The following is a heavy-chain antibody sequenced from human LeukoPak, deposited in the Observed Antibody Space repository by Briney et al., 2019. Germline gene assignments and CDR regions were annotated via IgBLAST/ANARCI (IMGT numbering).Heavy chain of an antibody. Sequence: GGSLRLSCAASGFTFSSYSMNWVRQAPGKGLEWVSYISSSSSTIYYADSVKGRFTISRDNSKNTLYLQMNSLRAEDTAVYYCARDVRRGVGYYYMDVWGKGTTVTVSS. CDR1: GFTFSSYS. J-gene: IGHJ6*03. V-gene: IGHV3-48*01. CDR3: ARDVRRGVGYYYMDV. D-gene: IGHD2-8*01. CDR2: ISSSSSTI.